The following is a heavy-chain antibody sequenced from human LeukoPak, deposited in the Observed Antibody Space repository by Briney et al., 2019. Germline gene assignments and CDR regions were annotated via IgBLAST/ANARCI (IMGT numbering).Heavy chain of an antibody. Sequence: ASVKVSCKTSGYTFTSYAMHWVRQAPGQRLEWMGWINAGNGNTKYSQEFQGRVTITRDTSASTAYMELGSLRSEDMAVYYCARGEYYYYMDVWGKGTTVTVSS. CDR3: ARGEYYYYMDV. CDR1: GYTFTSYA. CDR2: INAGNGNT. V-gene: IGHV1-3*03. J-gene: IGHJ6*03. D-gene: IGHD1-26*01.